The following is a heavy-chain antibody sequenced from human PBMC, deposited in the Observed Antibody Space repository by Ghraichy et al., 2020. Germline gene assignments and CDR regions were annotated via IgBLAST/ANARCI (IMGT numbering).Heavy chain of an antibody. J-gene: IGHJ3*02. V-gene: IGHV3-11*04. CDR2: ISSSGSTI. D-gene: IGHD6-13*01. CDR3: ARAGIAAAGAFDI. Sequence: LAWVSYISSSGSTIYYADSVKGRFTISRDNAKNSLYLPLNSLSAEDPAVYYCARAGIAAAGAFDIWGQGTMV.